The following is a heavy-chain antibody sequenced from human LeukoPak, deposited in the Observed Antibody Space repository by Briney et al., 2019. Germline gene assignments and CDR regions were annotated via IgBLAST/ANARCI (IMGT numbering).Heavy chain of an antibody. V-gene: IGHV3-30*18. D-gene: IGHD1-26*01. Sequence: GRSLRLSCAASGFTFSNYAMHWVRQAPGKGLEWVAAISYDGSTKYYADSVKGRFTSSRDNSKNTLYLQMNSLRPEDTAVYYCAKDSSVWVVGAISFFDYWGQGTLVTVSS. J-gene: IGHJ4*02. CDR1: GFTFSNYA. CDR2: ISYDGSTK. CDR3: AKDSSVWVVGAISFFDY.